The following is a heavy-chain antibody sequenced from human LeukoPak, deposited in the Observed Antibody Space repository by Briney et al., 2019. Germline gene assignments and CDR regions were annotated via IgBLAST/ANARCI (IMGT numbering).Heavy chain of an antibody. Sequence: ASVKVSCKASVYTFTSYDINWVRQATGQGLEWMGWMNPNSGNTGYAQKLQGRVTMTRNTSISTAYLELSSLRSEDTAVYYCARGGEFETYPTDYWGQGTLVTVSS. CDR1: VYTFTSYD. CDR3: ARGGEFETYPTDY. V-gene: IGHV1-8*01. CDR2: MNPNSGNT. J-gene: IGHJ4*02. D-gene: IGHD3-10*01.